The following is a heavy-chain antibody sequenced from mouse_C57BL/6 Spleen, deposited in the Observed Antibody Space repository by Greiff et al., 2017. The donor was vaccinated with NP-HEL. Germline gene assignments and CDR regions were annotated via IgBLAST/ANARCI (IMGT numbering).Heavy chain of an antibody. CDR2: ISDGGSYT. CDR1: GFTFSSYA. V-gene: IGHV5-4*01. CDR3: AREQEGIYYYGRAFAY. D-gene: IGHD1-1*01. J-gene: IGHJ3*01. Sequence: DVMLVESGGGLVKPGGSLKLSCAASGFTFSSYAMSWVRQTPEKRLEWVATISDGGSYTYYPDNVKGRFTISRDNAKNNLYLQMSHLKSEDTAMYYCAREQEGIYYYGRAFAYWGQGTLVTVSA.